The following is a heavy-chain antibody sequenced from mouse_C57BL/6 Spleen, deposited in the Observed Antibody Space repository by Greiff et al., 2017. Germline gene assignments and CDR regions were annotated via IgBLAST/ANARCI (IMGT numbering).Heavy chain of an antibody. CDR1: GYTFTSYW. CDR3: ARSCDGSFAY. D-gene: IGHD2-3*01. Sequence: QVQLQQSGAELVKPGASVKLSCKASGYTFTSYWMQWVKQRPGQGLEWIGEIDPSDSYTNYNQKFKGKATLTVDTSSSTAYMQLSSLTSEDSAVYYCARSCDGSFAYWGQGTLVTVSA. V-gene: IGHV1-50*01. J-gene: IGHJ3*01. CDR2: IDPSDSYT.